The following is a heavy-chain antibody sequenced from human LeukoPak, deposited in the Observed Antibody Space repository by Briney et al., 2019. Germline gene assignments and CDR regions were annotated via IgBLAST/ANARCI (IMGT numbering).Heavy chain of an antibody. CDR1: GFTFDDYA. D-gene: IGHD3-10*01. Sequence: GGSLRLSCAASGFTFDDYAMHWVRQAPGKGLEWVSGISWNSGSIGYADSVKGRFTISRDNAKNSLYLQMNSLRAEDTALYYCAKVYYGSGVDYWGQGTLVTVSS. CDR2: ISWNSGSI. V-gene: IGHV3-9*01. CDR3: AKVYYGSGVDY. J-gene: IGHJ4*02.